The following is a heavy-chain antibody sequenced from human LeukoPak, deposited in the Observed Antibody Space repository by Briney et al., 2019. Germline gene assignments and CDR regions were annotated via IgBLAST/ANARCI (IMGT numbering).Heavy chain of an antibody. D-gene: IGHD6-13*01. CDR2: ISSSSSYI. CDR3: ARGGPAAGRFDY. Sequence: GGSLRLSCAASGFTFSSYSMNWVRQAPGKGLEWVSSISSSSSYIYYADSVKGRFTISRDNSKNTLYLQMNSLRAEDTAVYYCARGGPAAGRFDYWGQGTLVTVSS. J-gene: IGHJ4*02. V-gene: IGHV3-21*01. CDR1: GFTFSSYS.